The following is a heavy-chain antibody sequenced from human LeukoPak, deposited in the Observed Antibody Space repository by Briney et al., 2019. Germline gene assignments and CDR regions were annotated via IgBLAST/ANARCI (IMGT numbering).Heavy chain of an antibody. Sequence: GGSLRLSCAASGFTFGDYGMSWVRQVPGKGLEWVSGITWNGGRTAYADSVAGRFTVSRDNARNPLYLQISSLRAEDTAFYYCARDPTGIAVAASLDKWGQGTLVTVSS. CDR2: ITWNGGRT. D-gene: IGHD6-19*01. CDR1: GFTFGDYG. V-gene: IGHV3-20*04. J-gene: IGHJ4*02. CDR3: ARDPTGIAVAASLDK.